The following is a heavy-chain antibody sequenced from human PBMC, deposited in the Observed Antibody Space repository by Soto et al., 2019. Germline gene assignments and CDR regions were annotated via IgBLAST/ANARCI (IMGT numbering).Heavy chain of an antibody. D-gene: IGHD3-10*01. CDR1: GGSISSYY. CDR3: ARVIRRITMVRDAFDI. J-gene: IGHJ3*02. Sequence: QVQLQESGPGLVKPSETLSLTCTVSGGSISSYYWSWIRQPAGKGLEWIGRIYTSGSTNCNPSLKSRVTMSVDTSKNQFSLKLSSVTAADTAVYYCARVIRRITMVRDAFDIWGQGTMVTVSS. CDR2: IYTSGST. V-gene: IGHV4-4*07.